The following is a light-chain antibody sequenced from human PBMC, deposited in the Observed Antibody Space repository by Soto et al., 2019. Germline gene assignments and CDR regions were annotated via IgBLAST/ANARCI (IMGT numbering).Light chain of an antibody. Sequence: QSVLTQPPSVSAAPGQKVTISCSGSSFNIGNDYVSWYQQLPGTAPKLLIHDNNKRPSGIPDRFSGSKSGTSATLGITGLKTEDEADYYCETWDSSLSAGGVVFGGGTKLTVL. J-gene: IGLJ2*01. V-gene: IGLV1-51*01. CDR1: SFNIGNDY. CDR3: ETWDSSLSAGGVV. CDR2: DNN.